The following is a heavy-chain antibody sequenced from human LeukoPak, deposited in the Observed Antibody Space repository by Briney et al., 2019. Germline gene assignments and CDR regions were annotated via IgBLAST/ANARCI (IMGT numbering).Heavy chain of an antibody. J-gene: IGHJ5*02. V-gene: IGHV3-23*01. D-gene: IGHD4-11*01. CDR2: ISGSGGGT. Sequence: GGSLRLSCAASGFTFSSYAMRWVRQAPGKGLEWVSAISGSGGGTYYADSVKGRFTISRDNSKNTLYLQMNSLRAEDTAVYYCAKDHYRGPWFDPWGQGTLVPVSS. CDR3: AKDHYRGPWFDP. CDR1: GFTFSSYA.